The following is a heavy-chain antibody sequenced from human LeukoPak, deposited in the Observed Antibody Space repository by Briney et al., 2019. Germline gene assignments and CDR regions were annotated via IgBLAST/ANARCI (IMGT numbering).Heavy chain of an antibody. J-gene: IGHJ4*02. CDR3: AKRVGDDYVWVSYRFYFDY. D-gene: IGHD3-16*02. CDR1: GFHLRSYA. CDR2: FSWCCGST. V-gene: IGHV3-23*01. Sequence: GGSVTLSCAVSGFHLRSYAMRWVRQAPGKGVGGVSAFSWCCGSTYYADSVKGRFPISRDNSKNTLYLQMNSLTAEDTAVYYCAKRVGDDYVWVSYRFYFDYWGQGNLVTVSS.